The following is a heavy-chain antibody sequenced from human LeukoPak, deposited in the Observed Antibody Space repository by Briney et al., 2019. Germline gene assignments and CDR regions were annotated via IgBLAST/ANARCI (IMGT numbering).Heavy chain of an antibody. D-gene: IGHD2-2*01. CDR3: AKDRHAPGRYCSSTSCFPFDS. J-gene: IGHJ5*01. Sequence: GGSLRLSCAASGFTFSSYAMSWVRQAPGKGLEWVSAISGSGINTYYADSVKGRFTISRDNTKSTLYLQMNSLRAEDTAVYYCAKDRHAPGRYCSSTSCFPFDSWGQGTLVTVSS. V-gene: IGHV3-23*01. CDR2: ISGSGINT. CDR1: GFTFSSYA.